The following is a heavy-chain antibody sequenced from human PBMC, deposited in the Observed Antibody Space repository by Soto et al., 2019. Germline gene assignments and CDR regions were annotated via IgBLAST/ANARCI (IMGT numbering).Heavy chain of an antibody. CDR1: GYTFTNYW. Sequence: GESLKISCKGSGYTFTNYWIGWVRQMPGKGLEWMGIIYPGDSDTKYNPSLQGQVTISADKSITTTYLQWSSLKASDTAIYYCAASIFYYGMDVWGQGTTVTVSS. J-gene: IGHJ6*02. CDR2: IYPGDSDT. CDR3: AASIFYYGMDV. V-gene: IGHV5-51*01.